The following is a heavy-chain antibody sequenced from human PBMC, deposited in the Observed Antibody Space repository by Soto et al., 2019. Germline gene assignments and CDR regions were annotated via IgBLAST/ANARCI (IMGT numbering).Heavy chain of an antibody. V-gene: IGHV1-2*02. CDR3: ARLAVAGTYFDY. CDR2: INPNSGGT. Sequence: ASVKVSCKASGYTFTGYYMHWVRQAPGQGLEWMGWINPNSGGTNYAQKFQGRVTMIRDTSISTAYMELSRLRSDDTAVYYCARLAVAGTYFDYWGQGTLVTVSS. CDR1: GYTFTGYY. J-gene: IGHJ4*02. D-gene: IGHD6-19*01.